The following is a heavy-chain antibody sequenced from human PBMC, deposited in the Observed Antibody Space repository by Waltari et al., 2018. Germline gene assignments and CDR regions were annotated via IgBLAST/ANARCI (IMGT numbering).Heavy chain of an antibody. Sequence: QVQLVQSGAGVKKPGASVKVSCKASGYTFTNYGITWGRQAPGQGLEWMGWISTTYNGNTKYAQKFQGRVTMTTDTSTSTAYMELTSLRSDDTAVYYCARGYGGDSGYWGQGTLITVSS. CDR3: ARGYGGDSGY. J-gene: IGHJ4*02. CDR2: ISTTYNGNT. CDR1: GYTFTNYG. V-gene: IGHV1-18*01. D-gene: IGHD2-21*02.